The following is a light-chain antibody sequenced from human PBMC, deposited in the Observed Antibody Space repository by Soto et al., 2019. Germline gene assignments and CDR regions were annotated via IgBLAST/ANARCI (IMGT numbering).Light chain of an antibody. V-gene: IGKV1-5*01. Sequence: DMQMTQSPSTLCASVGDRATISCRASQSISSLFAWYQQTPRQAPKVLIYAASRLHSGVPSRFSGSGSATESPPTISRLQTDDFATYYRQQYNSYSPAFGQGTKVDIK. CDR3: QQYNSYSPA. CDR2: AAS. J-gene: IGKJ1*01. CDR1: QSISSL.